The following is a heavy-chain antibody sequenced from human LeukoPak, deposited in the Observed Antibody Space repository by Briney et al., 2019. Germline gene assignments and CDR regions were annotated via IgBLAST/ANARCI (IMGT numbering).Heavy chain of an antibody. D-gene: IGHD3-10*01. CDR1: GFIFSDYY. Sequence: GGSLRLSCAASGFIFSDYYMSWIRQAPGKGLEYVSAISRNGGRTYYADSVKGRFTISRDNSKNTLYLQMSSLRAEDTAVYFCVKDLPSGGGVDYWGQGTLVTVSS. CDR2: ISRNGGRT. V-gene: IGHV3-64D*06. J-gene: IGHJ4*02. CDR3: VKDLPSGGGVDY.